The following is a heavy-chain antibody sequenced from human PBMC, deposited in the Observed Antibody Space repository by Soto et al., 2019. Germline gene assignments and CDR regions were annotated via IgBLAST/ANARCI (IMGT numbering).Heavy chain of an antibody. Sequence: QISLKESGPPLVQPTQTLTLTCTFSGFSLTSNGVGVGWIRQPPGKALEWLALIYWDDTERYSPSLKTRLTITKDTSKNQVVLTMTYLDPVDTAPYYCAHEGYGSENGYDPWGQGTLVTVSS. CDR1: GFSLTSNGVG. CDR3: AHEGYGSENGYDP. D-gene: IGHD6-13*01. CDR2: IYWDDTE. J-gene: IGHJ5*02. V-gene: IGHV2-5*02.